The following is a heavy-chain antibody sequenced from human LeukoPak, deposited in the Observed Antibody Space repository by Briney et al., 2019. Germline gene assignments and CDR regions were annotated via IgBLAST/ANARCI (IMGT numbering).Heavy chain of an antibody. CDR3: AKAPGYYYDSSGYLSYFDY. Sequence: PGGSLRLSCAASGFTLDDYAMHWVRQAPGKGLEWVSGISWNSGSIGYADSVKGRFTISRDNAKNSLYLQMNSLRAEDTALYYCAKAPGYYYDSSGYLSYFDYWGQGTLVTVSS. CDR1: GFTLDDYA. CDR2: ISWNSGSI. J-gene: IGHJ4*02. D-gene: IGHD3-22*01. V-gene: IGHV3-9*01.